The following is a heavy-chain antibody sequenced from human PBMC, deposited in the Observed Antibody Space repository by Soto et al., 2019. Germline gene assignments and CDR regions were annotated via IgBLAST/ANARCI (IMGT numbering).Heavy chain of an antibody. CDR3: ARDQQWLVRFYFDF. CDR1: GFTFSSYG. Sequence: SLGLSCAASGFTFSSYGMHWVRQAPGKGLEWVAVIWYDGSNKYYADSVKGRFTISRDNSKNTLYLQMNSLRAEDTAVYYCARDQQWLVRFYFDFWGQGTLVTVSS. J-gene: IGHJ4*02. CDR2: IWYDGSNK. V-gene: IGHV3-33*01. D-gene: IGHD6-19*01.